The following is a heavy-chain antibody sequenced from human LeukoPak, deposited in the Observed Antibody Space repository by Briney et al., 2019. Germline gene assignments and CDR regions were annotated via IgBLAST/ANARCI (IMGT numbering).Heavy chain of an antibody. J-gene: IGHJ4*02. CDR2: IVVGSGNT. V-gene: IGHV1-58*02. D-gene: IGHD3-22*01. CDR3: AAFDNYYDSSGYDG. Sequence: VASVKVSCRASGFTFTSSAMQWVRQARGQRLEWIGWIVVGSGNTNYAQKFQERVTITRDMSTSTAYMELSSLRSEDTAVYYCAAFDNYYDSSGYDGWGQGTLVTVSS. CDR1: GFTFTSSA.